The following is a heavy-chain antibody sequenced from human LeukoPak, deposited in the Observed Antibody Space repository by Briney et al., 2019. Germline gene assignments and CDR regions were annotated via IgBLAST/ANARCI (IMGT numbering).Heavy chain of an antibody. D-gene: IGHD6-19*01. CDR3: ARDSRVVGTFDY. Sequence: ASVKVSCKASGYTFTSYGISWVRQAPGQGLEWMGWISAYNGNTNYAQKLQGRVTMTTDTSTSTAYMELRSLRSADTAVYYCARDSRVVGTFDYWGQGTLVTVSS. J-gene: IGHJ4*02. CDR1: GYTFTSYG. CDR2: ISAYNGNT. V-gene: IGHV1-18*01.